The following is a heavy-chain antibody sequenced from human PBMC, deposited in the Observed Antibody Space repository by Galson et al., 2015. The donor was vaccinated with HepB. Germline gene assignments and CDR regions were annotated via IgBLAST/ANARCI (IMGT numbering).Heavy chain of an antibody. CDR1: GFTFSSYA. CDR2: ISYDGSNK. J-gene: IGHJ4*02. D-gene: IGHD6-13*01. Sequence: SLRLSCAASGFTFSSYAMHWVRQAPGKGLEWVAVISYDGSNKYYADSVKGRFTISRDNSKSTLYLQMNSLRAEDTAVYYCASSSSWYEPPDYWGQGTLVTVSS. V-gene: IGHV3-30-3*01. CDR3: ASSSSWYEPPDY.